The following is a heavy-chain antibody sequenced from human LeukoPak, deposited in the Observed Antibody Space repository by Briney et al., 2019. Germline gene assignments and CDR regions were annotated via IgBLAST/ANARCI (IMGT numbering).Heavy chain of an antibody. CDR1: GFTFSSYA. J-gene: IGHJ4*02. CDR3: AKSINNYGDINYFDY. CDR2: ISGSGGST. Sequence: GGSLRLSCAASGFTFSSYAMSWVRQAPGKGLEWGSAISGSGGSTYYADSVKGRFTISRDNSKNTLYLQMNSLRAEDTAVYYCAKSINNYGDINYFDYWGQGTLVTVSS. V-gene: IGHV3-23*01. D-gene: IGHD4-17*01.